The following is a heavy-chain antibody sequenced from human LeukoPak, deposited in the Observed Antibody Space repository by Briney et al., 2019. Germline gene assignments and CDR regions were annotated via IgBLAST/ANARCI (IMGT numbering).Heavy chain of an antibody. CDR2: ISGSGGST. CDR3: AEENSGSYYFDY. J-gene: IGHJ4*02. Sequence: PGGSLRLSCAASGFTFSSYAMSWVRQAPGKWLEWVSAISGSGGSTYYADSVKGRFTISRDNSKNTLYLQMNSLRAEDTAVYYCAEENSGSYYFDYWGQGTLVTVSS. CDR1: GFTFSSYA. V-gene: IGHV3-23*01. D-gene: IGHD1-26*01.